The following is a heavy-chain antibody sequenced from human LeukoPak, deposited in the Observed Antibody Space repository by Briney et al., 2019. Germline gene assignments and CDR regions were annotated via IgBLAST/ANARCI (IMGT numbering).Heavy chain of an antibody. J-gene: IGHJ4*02. CDR1: GFTFKNHW. CDR2: MGSDGSST. Sequence: GGSLRLSCAASGFTFKNHWMHWLRQAPGKGLVWVSRMGSDGSSTAYADSVKGRFTISRDNAKNTLYLQMNSLRADDTAVYYCASDTVDGALGIDYWGQGTLVTVSS. CDR3: ASDTVDGALGIDY. D-gene: IGHD5-12*01. V-gene: IGHV3-74*01.